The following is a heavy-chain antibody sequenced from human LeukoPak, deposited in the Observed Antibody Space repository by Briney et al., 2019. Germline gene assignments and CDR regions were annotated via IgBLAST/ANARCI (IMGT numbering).Heavy chain of an antibody. Sequence: GGSLRLSCAASGFTFSSYAMSWVRQAPGKGLEWVSAISGSGGSTYYADSVKGRFTISRDNSKNTLYLQMNSLRAEDTAVCYCAKQLVRGYYYYYYYMDVWGKGTTVTVSS. CDR3: AKQLVRGYYYYYYYMDV. CDR1: GFTFSSYA. D-gene: IGHD6-13*01. J-gene: IGHJ6*03. CDR2: ISGSGGST. V-gene: IGHV3-23*01.